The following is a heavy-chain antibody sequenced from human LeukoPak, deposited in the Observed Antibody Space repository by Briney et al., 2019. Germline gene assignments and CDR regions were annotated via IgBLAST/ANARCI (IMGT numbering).Heavy chain of an antibody. V-gene: IGHV4-30-4*08. CDR3: ARDSATTLGSYYYGLDV. D-gene: IGHD5-12*01. CDR2: IYYSGST. J-gene: IGHJ6*02. Sequence: SQTLSLTCTVSGGSISSGDYYWSWIRQPPGKGLEWIGYIYYSGSTYYNPSLKSRVTISVDTSKNQFSLKLSSVTAADTAVYYCARDSATTLGSYYYGLDVWGQGTTVTVSS. CDR1: GGSISSGDYY.